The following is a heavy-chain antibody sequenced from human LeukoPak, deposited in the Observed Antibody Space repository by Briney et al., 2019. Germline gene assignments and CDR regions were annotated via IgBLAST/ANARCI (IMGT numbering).Heavy chain of an antibody. CDR3: AREVAYCGGDCYPQSYYYYYMDV. D-gene: IGHD2-21*02. V-gene: IGHV1-2*06. CDR2: INPNSGGT. CDR1: GYTFTGYY. Sequence: ASVKVSCKASGYTFTGYYMHWVRQAPGQGLEWMGRINPNSGGTNYAQKFQGRVTMTRDTSISTAYTELSRLRSDDTAVYYCAREVAYCGGDCYPQSYYYYYMDVWGKGTTVTVSS. J-gene: IGHJ6*03.